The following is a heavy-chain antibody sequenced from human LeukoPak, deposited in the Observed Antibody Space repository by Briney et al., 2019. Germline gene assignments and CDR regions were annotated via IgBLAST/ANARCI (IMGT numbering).Heavy chain of an antibody. D-gene: IGHD4-23*01. CDR1: GFTFGSYA. CDR2: ISYHGSNK. CDR3: AKENYGGNSVGY. V-gene: IGHV3-30-3*01. J-gene: IGHJ4*02. Sequence: GGSLRLSCAASGFTFGSYAMHWVRQAPGKGLEWVAVISYHGSNKYYADSVKGRFTISRDNSKKTVFLQMNSLRAEDTAVYYCAKENYGGNSVGYWGQGTLVTVSS.